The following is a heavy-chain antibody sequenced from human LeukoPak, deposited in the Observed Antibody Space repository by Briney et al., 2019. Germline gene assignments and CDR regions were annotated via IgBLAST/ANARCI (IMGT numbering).Heavy chain of an antibody. J-gene: IGHJ3*02. CDR1: GGSISSYY. Sequence: SETLSLTCTVSGGSISSYYWSWIRQPPGRGLEWIGFIYYSGSTNYSPSLKSRVTISVDTSKNQFSLKLTSVTAADTAVYYCARHGNGAFDIWGQGTMVTVSS. D-gene: IGHD1-1*01. V-gene: IGHV4-59*08. CDR3: ARHGNGAFDI. CDR2: IYYSGST.